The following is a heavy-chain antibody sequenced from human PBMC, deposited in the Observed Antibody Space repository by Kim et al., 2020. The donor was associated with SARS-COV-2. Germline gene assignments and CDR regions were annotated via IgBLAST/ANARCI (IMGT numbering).Heavy chain of an antibody. CDR3: AKDGIAPTRNKPFDY. CDR1: GFTFRSYA. J-gene: IGHJ4*02. D-gene: IGHD1-20*01. CDR2: ISTSGGTT. V-gene: IGHV3-23*01. Sequence: GGSLRLSCAASGFTFRSYAMSWVRQAPGKGLEWVSAISTSGGTTYYADSVRGRFTISRDNSKSTVYLQVHSLRAEDTAVYYCAKDGIAPTRNKPFDYWGQGTLVTVSS.